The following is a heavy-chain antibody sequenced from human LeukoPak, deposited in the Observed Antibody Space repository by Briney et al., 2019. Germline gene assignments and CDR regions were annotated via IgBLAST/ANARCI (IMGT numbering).Heavy chain of an antibody. J-gene: IGHJ4*02. Sequence: GGSLRLSCAASGFTFSSYSMNWVRQAPGKGLEWVASIGPTGSDRYHADSIKGRFTISRDNANNFLYLQMNSLRAEDTAVYYCATETNGRHYDYWGQGTLLTVSS. CDR3: ATETNGRHYDY. CDR1: GFTFSSYS. CDR2: IGPTGSDR. D-gene: IGHD1-14*01. V-gene: IGHV3-21*06.